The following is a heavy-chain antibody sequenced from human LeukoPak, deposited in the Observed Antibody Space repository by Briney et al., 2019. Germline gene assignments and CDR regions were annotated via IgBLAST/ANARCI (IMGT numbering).Heavy chain of an antibody. Sequence: PGGSLRLSCAASGFTFGSYSMTWVRQAPGKGLEWVSLIDSNSNFMNYADSVKGRFTISRDNAKKSLYLEMNSLRAEDTAVYYCARNNPAIKTDHDAFDIWGQGTMVTVSS. J-gene: IGHJ3*02. CDR3: ARNNPAIKTDHDAFDI. CDR2: IDSNSNFM. V-gene: IGHV3-21*01. CDR1: GFTFGSYS. D-gene: IGHD1-14*01.